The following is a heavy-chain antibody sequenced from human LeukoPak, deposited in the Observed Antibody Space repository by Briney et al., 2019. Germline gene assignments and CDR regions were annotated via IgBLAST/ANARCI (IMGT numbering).Heavy chain of an antibody. CDR1: GGSFSGYY. D-gene: IGHD3-10*01. V-gene: IGHV4-34*01. CDR3: ARVGRITMVRGVLYYFDY. J-gene: IGHJ4*02. Sequence: SETLSLTCAVYGGSFSGYYWSWIRQPPGKGLEWIGEINHSGSTNYNPSLKSRVTISVDTSKNQFSLKPSSVTAADTAVYYCARVGRITMVRGVLYYFDYWGQGTLVTVSS. CDR2: INHSGST.